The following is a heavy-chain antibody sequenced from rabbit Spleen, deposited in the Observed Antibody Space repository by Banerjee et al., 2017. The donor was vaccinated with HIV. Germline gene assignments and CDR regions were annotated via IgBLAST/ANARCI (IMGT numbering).Heavy chain of an antibody. Sequence: QSLEESGGGLVKPGGTLTLTCKASGVSLNDKDVMCWVRQAPGKGLEWIACINMFTGKSVYASWAKGRFIMSRPSSTTVTLQMTSLTAADTATYFCARDMTAVIGWNFGWWGQGTLVTVS. CDR3: ARDMTAVIGWNFGW. CDR1: GVSLNDKDV. J-gene: IGHJ6*01. V-gene: IGHV1S40*01. D-gene: IGHD4-1*01. CDR2: INMFTGKS.